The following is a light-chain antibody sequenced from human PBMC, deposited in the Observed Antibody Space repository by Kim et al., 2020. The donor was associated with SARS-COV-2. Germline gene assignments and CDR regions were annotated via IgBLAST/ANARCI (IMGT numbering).Light chain of an antibody. Sequence: PGGTFTLTCAASTVAVTPTHYPYWFQKKPGEVPRTLIFDTGSRHSWTPARFSGSLSGDKAVLTLAGAQPEDEGDYYCLLSFSGIRVFGGGTQLTVL. J-gene: IGLJ3*02. CDR2: DTG. V-gene: IGLV7-46*01. CDR1: TVAVTPTHY. CDR3: LLSFSGIRV.